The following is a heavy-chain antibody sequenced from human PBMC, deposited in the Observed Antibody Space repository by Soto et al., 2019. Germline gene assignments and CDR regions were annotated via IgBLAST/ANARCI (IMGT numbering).Heavy chain of an antibody. CDR2: IIPIFGTA. J-gene: IGHJ6*02. D-gene: IGHD6-6*01. CDR3: ARSSRSLSTQDYYYYGMDV. CDR1: GGTFSSYA. Sequence: SVKVSCKASGGTFSSYAISWVRQAPGQGLEWMGGIIPIFGTANYAQKFQGRVTITADKSTSTAYTELSSLRSEDTAVYYCARSSRSLSTQDYYYYGMDVWGQGPTVTVSS. V-gene: IGHV1-69*06.